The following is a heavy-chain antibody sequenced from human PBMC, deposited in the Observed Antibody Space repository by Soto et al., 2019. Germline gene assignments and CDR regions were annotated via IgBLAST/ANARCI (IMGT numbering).Heavy chain of an antibody. CDR3: ARDKITGLFDY. Sequence: ASVKVSCKASGYTFTSYGISWVRQAPGQGLEWMGWISAYNGNTNYNPSLKSRVTISVDTSKNQFSLKLTSVTAADTAVYYCARDKITGLFDYWGQGTLVTVSS. CDR1: GYTFTSYG. V-gene: IGHV1-18*01. CDR2: ISAYNGNT. D-gene: IGHD2-8*02. J-gene: IGHJ4*02.